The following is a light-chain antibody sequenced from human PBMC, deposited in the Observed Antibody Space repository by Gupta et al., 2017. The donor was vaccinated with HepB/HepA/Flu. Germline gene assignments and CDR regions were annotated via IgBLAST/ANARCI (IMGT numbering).Light chain of an antibody. V-gene: IGLV2-14*01. CDR1: SSDVGGYNY. Sequence: QSALPQPASVSGSPGQSITISCTGTSSDVGGYNYVSWYQQHPGKAPKLMIYDVSNRPSGVANRFSGSKSGNTASLTISGLQAEDEADYYCSSYTSRSTVVFGGGTKLTVL. CDR3: SSYTSRSTVV. CDR2: DVS. J-gene: IGLJ2*01.